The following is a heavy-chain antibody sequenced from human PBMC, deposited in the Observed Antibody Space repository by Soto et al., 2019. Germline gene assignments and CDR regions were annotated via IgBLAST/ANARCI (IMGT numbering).Heavy chain of an antibody. CDR2: ISSSSSYT. V-gene: IGHV3-11*06. CDR3: ARDREGAAYHFDY. Sequence: GGSLRLSCAASGFTFSDYYMSWIRQAPGKGLEWVSYISSSSSYTNYADSVKGRFTISRDNAKNSLYLQMNSLRAEDTAVYYCARDREGAAYHFDYWGQGTLVTVSS. J-gene: IGHJ4*02. D-gene: IGHD1-26*01. CDR1: GFTFSDYY.